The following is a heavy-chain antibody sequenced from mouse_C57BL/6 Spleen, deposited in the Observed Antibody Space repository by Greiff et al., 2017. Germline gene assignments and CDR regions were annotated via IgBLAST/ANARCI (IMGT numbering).Heavy chain of an antibody. D-gene: IGHD1-1*01. CDR2: ISYDGSN. Sequence: EVKLLESGPGLVKPSQSLSLTCSVTGYSITSGYYWNWIRQFPGNKLEWMGYISYDGSNNYNPSLKNRISITRDTSKNQFFLKLNSVTTEDTATYDCAREATVVGMDYWGQGTSVTVSS. V-gene: IGHV3-6*01. CDR1: GYSITSGYY. J-gene: IGHJ4*01. CDR3: AREATVVGMDY.